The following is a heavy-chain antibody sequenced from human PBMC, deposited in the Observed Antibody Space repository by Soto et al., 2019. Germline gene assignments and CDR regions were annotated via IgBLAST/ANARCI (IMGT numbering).Heavy chain of an antibody. V-gene: IGHV3-21*01. CDR1: GFTFSTYT. CDR3: ARDLFGDYEAGIDY. J-gene: IGHJ4*02. CDR2: ISSSSSYI. D-gene: IGHD4-17*01. Sequence: GGSLRLSCAASGFTFSTYTMNWVRQAPGKGLEWVSSISSSSSYIYYADSVKGRFTLSRDNAKNSLYLQMNSLRAEDTALYYCARDLFGDYEAGIDYWGQGTLVTVSS.